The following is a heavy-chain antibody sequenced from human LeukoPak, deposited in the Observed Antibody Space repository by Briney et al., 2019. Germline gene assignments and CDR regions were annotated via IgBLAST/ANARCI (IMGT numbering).Heavy chain of an antibody. CDR1: GFSLSSSGLG. CDR2: IYWDDDK. CDR3: ARLVVAATLDY. Sequence: SGPTLVNPTQTLTLTCTFSGFSLSSSGLGVGWIRQPPGKALEWLALIYWDDDKRYSPSLKSRLTITKDTSKNQVVLTMTNMDPVDTATYYCARLVVAATLDYWGQGTLVTVSS. V-gene: IGHV2-5*02. D-gene: IGHD2-15*01. J-gene: IGHJ4*02.